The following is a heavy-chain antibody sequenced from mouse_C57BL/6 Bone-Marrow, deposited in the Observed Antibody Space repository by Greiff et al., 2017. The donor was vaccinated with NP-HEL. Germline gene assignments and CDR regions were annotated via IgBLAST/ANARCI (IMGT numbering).Heavy chain of an antibody. J-gene: IGHJ1*03. V-gene: IGHV3-6*01. Sequence: EVKLQESGPGLVKPSQSLSLTCSVTGYSITSGYYWNWIRQFPGNKLEWMGYISYDGSNNYNPSLKNRISITRDTSKNQFFLKLNSVTTEDTATYYCAREGLPGYWYFDVWGTGTTVTVSS. CDR1: GYSITSGYY. CDR3: AREGLPGYWYFDV. D-gene: IGHD2-4*01. CDR2: ISYDGSN.